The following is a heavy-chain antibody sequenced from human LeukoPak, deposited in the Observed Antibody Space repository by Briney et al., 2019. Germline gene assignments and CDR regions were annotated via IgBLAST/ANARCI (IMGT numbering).Heavy chain of an antibody. CDR1: GFTFSSYG. D-gene: IGHD3-10*01. J-gene: IGHJ4*02. V-gene: IGHV3-30*18. CDR2: ISYDGTDT. Sequence: GRSLRLSCAASGFTFSSYGMHWVRQAPGKGLEWVAVISYDGTDTFYADSVKGRFSISRDDSRNTLALQMNSLRLEDTAVYYCAKDDAGVPDYWGQGTPVLVSS. CDR3: AKDDAGVPDY.